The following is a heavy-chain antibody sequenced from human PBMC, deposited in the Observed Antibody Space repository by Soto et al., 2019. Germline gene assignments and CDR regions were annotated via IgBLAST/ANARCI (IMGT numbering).Heavy chain of an antibody. V-gene: IGHV1-2*04. CDR2: IHPHSGAT. CDR1: GYTFTGNY. CDR3: VREGVGPTYGGVEH. J-gene: IGHJ5*02. Sequence: QVQLVQSGAEVKKPGASVKVSCEATGYTFTGNYLHWVRQAPGQGLEGMGWIHPHSGATKSPQKVQGWVTMTRDTSISTAYLELGSLNSIETAVYYCVREGVGPTYGGVEHCGQGALVTVSS. D-gene: IGHD2-8*01.